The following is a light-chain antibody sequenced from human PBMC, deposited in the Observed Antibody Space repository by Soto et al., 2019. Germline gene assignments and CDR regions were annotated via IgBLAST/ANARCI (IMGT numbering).Light chain of an antibody. J-gene: IGLJ3*02. CDR3: SSYTSINSVV. CDR1: SSDVGGYNY. CDR2: EVT. V-gene: IGLV2-14*01. Sequence: QSALTQPASVSGSPGQSITISCTGTSSDVGGYNYVSWYQQHPGKVPKLMIYEVTSRPSGISDRFSGSKSGNTASLTISGLQAEDEADYYCSSYTSINSVVFGGGTKVTVL.